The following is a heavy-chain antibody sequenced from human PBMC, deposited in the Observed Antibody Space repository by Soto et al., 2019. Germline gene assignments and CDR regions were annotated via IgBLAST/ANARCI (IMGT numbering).Heavy chain of an antibody. J-gene: IGHJ6*02. CDR3: AKGRVAAAGHYYYYGMDV. D-gene: IGHD6-13*01. Sequence: GGSLRLSCAASGFTFSRYAMSWVRQAPGKGLEWVSAISGSGGSTYYADSVKGRFTISRDNSKNTLYLQMNSLRAEDTAVYYCAKGRVAAAGHYYYYGMDVWGQGTTVTVSS. CDR1: GFTFSRYA. V-gene: IGHV3-23*01. CDR2: ISGSGGST.